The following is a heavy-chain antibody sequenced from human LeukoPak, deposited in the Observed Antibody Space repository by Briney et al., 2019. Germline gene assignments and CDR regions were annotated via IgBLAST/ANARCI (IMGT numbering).Heavy chain of an antibody. Sequence: GGSLRLSCAASGFTFSNYAMCWVRQAPGKGLEWASCISGSGDNTYYVDSVKGRFTISRDNSKNTLYLQVNSLRAEDTAIYYCAKDLHDYGPYWGQGTLVTVSS. CDR2: ISGSGDNT. CDR3: AKDLHDYGPY. D-gene: IGHD4/OR15-4a*01. V-gene: IGHV3-23*01. CDR1: GFTFSNYA. J-gene: IGHJ4*02.